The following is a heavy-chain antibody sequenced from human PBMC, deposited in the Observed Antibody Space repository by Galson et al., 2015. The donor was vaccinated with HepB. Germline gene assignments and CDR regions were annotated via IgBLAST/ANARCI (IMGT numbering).Heavy chain of an antibody. V-gene: IGHV4-59*08. CDR1: GDSISSYS. CDR3: ARRSMSSSFLFDY. J-gene: IGHJ4*02. CDR2: IYYSGIT. D-gene: IGHD6-13*01. Sequence: SETLSLTCTVSGDSISSYSWNWIRQPPGKGLEWIGYIYYSGITNYNPSLKSRVTISVDTSKSQFSLKLSSVTAADTAVYYCARRSMSSSFLFDYWGQGTLVTVSS.